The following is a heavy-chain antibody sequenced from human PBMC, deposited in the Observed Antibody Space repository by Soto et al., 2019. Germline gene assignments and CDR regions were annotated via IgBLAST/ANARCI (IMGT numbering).Heavy chain of an antibody. CDR2: IDPSDSYT. V-gene: IGHV5-10-1*01. J-gene: IGHJ6*02. Sequence: PGESLNISCKGSGYSFTIYWISWVRQMTGKGLEWMGRIDPSDSYTNYSPSFQGHVTISADKSISTAYLQWSSLKASDTAMYYCARLSIVVVPAANYYYGMDVWGQGTTVTVSS. CDR3: ARLSIVVVPAANYYYGMDV. D-gene: IGHD2-2*01. CDR1: GYSFTIYW.